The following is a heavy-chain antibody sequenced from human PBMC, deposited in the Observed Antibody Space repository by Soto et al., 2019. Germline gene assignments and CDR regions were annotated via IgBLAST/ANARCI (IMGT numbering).Heavy chain of an antibody. CDR2: MNPNSGNT. J-gene: IGHJ5*02. CDR3: ARVRYYDFWSGYKNEEVGGSWFDP. Sequence: ASVKVSCKASGYTFTSYDINWVRQATGQGLEWMGWMNPNSGNTGYAQKFQGRVTMTRNTSISTAYMELSSLRSEDTAVYYCARVRYYDFWSGYKNEEVGGSWFDPWGQGTLVTVSS. CDR1: GYTFTSYD. D-gene: IGHD3-3*01. V-gene: IGHV1-8*01.